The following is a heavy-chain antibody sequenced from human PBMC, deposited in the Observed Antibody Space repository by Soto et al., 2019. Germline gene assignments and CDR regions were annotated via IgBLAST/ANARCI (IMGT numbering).Heavy chain of an antibody. J-gene: IGHJ6*04. CDR3: ATDRDRPQLGGNYYYILGV. Sequence: SVKVSWKGVGGTFSNSAISWVRQAPGQGLEWMGGIIPIFRAPDYAQKFQGRVTVTADESTSTAYMELSGLRSDDTAVYYCATDRDRPQLGGNYYYILGVWGEGTTVTGSS. CDR1: GGTFSNSA. CDR2: IIPIFRAP. V-gene: IGHV1-69*13. D-gene: IGHD3-3*02.